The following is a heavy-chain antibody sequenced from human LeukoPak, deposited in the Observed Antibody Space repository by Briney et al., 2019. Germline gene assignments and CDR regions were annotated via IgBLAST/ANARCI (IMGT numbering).Heavy chain of an antibody. CDR2: IYTSGST. J-gene: IGHJ4*02. CDR1: GGSISSSSYY. Sequence: SETLSLTCTVSGGSISSSSYYWGWIRQPPGKGLEWIGSIYTSGSTNYNPSLKSRVTISVDMSKNRFSLKLSSVTAADTAVYYCANPLFCSGTGCYDSWGQGTLVTVSS. D-gene: IGHD2-2*01. V-gene: IGHV4-39*07. CDR3: ANPLFCSGTGCYDS.